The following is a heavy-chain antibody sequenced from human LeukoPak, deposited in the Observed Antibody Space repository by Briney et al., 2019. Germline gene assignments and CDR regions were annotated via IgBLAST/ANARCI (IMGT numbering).Heavy chain of an antibody. CDR2: INSDATST. V-gene: IGHV3-74*01. CDR1: GFMLSSTW. D-gene: IGHD6-13*01. CDR3: VRGSPGYSSSWHAY. J-gene: IGHJ4*02. Sequence: GGSLRLSCAASGFMLSSTWMHWVRQAPGKGLVWVSRINSDATSTSYADSVRGRFTISRDDAKNTMYLQMNSLRAEDTAMYYCVRGSPGYSSSWHAYWGQGTLVTVST.